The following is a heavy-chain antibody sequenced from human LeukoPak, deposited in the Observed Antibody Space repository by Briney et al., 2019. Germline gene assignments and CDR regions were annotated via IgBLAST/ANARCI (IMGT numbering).Heavy chain of an antibody. CDR1: GFTFTNAW. D-gene: IGHD3-22*01. J-gene: IGHJ4*02. Sequence: PGGSLRLSCAASGFTFTNAWMSWVRQAPGKGLEWVGLVKSKTDGGTTDYAAPVKGRFTISRDDSKTTLYLQMNSLKTEDTAVYYCTTAPRYYDPYWGQGSLVTVSS. CDR2: VKSKTDGGTT. CDR3: TTAPRYYDPY. V-gene: IGHV3-15*01.